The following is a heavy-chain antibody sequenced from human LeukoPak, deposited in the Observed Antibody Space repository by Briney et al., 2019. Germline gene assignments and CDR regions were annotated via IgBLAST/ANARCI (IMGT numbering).Heavy chain of an antibody. J-gene: IGHJ5*02. Sequence: SETLSLTCTVSGGSISSSYYYWGWIRQTPGKGLEWIGSIYYSGSTYYNPSLKSRVTISVDTSKNQFSLKLSSVTAADTAVYYCARGMRYSSSWYDPLVRKGTAKLDWFDPWGQGTLVTVSS. D-gene: IGHD6-13*01. CDR1: GGSISSSYYY. CDR3: ARGMRYSSSWYDPLVRKGTAKLDWFDP. V-gene: IGHV4-39*01. CDR2: IYYSGST.